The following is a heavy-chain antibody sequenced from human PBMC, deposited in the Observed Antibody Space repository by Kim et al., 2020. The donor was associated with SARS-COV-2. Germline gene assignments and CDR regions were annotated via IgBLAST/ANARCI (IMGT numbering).Heavy chain of an antibody. V-gene: IGHV3-23*01. J-gene: IGHJ6*02. CDR3: AKKRRYHYYGSGSYLAV. Sequence: VKGRFTISRDNSKNTLYLQMNSLRAEDTAVYYCAKKRRYHYYGSGSYLAVWGQGTTVTVSS. D-gene: IGHD3-10*01.